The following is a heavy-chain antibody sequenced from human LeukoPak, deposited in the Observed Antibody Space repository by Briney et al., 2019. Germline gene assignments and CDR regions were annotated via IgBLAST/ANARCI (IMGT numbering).Heavy chain of an antibody. CDR1: GGSLTPYY. J-gene: IGHJ4*02. D-gene: IGHD1-26*01. V-gene: IGHV4-34*01. Sequence: PSETLSLTCAVYGGSLTPYYSSWFRQPPGKGLEWIGEINQSGVTHYNPSLKSRLTISGDTSKNQFSLKLSSVTAADTAVYFCLRGRNWEQSWGQGTLVTVSS. CDR2: INQSGVT. CDR3: LRGRNWEQS.